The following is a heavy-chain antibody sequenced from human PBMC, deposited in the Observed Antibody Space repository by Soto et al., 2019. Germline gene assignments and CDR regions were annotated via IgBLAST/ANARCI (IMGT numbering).Heavy chain of an antibody. Sequence: GGSLRLSCAVSGFTFRSYSMKWVRQAPGKGLEWVSYISSSNSTINYADSVKVRFVISKDNAKYSVYLQMNSLRVDDPAIYFCAKDEWRRGDYGWFETWGQGALVTVSS. CDR3: AKDEWRRGDYGWFET. D-gene: IGHD4-17*01. CDR1: GFTFRSYS. CDR2: ISSSNSTI. J-gene: IGHJ5*02. V-gene: IGHV3-48*04.